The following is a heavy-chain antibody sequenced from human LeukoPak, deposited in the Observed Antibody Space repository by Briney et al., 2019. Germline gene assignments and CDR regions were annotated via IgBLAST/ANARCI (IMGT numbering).Heavy chain of an antibody. CDR2: ISGSGGST. CDR1: GFTFSTYA. V-gene: IGHV3-23*01. Sequence: PGGSLRLSCAASGFTFSTYAMSWVRQAPGKGLEWVSGISGSGGSTYYAGSVKGRFTISRDNSKNTLYLQMNSLRAEDTAVYYCAKARGGYGGPFDYWGQGTLVTVSS. CDR3: AKARGGYGGPFDY. J-gene: IGHJ4*02. D-gene: IGHD3-22*01.